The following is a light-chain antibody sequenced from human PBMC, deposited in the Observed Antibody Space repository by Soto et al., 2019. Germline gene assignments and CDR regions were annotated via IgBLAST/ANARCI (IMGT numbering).Light chain of an antibody. CDR1: SSDVGGYNY. Sequence: QSALTQPASVSGSPGQSITISCTGTSSDVGGYNYVSWYQQYPGKAPKLMIYHVSNRPSGVSNRFSGSKSGYSASLTISGLQPEDEADYYCSSYTSTSTYVFGTGTKLTVL. V-gene: IGLV2-14*01. J-gene: IGLJ1*01. CDR3: SSYTSTSTYV. CDR2: HVS.